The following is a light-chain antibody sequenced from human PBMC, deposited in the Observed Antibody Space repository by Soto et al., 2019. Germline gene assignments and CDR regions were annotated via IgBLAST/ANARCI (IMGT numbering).Light chain of an antibody. CDR1: SSDVGSYNL. Sequence: QSALTQPASVSGSPGQSITISCTGTSSDVGSYNLVSWYQQHPGKAPKLMIYEGNKRPSGVSNRFSASKSDNTASLTISGLQAEDEADYYCCAYAGSNTLVFGGGTKLTVL. CDR3: CAYAGSNTLV. V-gene: IGLV2-23*01. J-gene: IGLJ2*01. CDR2: EGN.